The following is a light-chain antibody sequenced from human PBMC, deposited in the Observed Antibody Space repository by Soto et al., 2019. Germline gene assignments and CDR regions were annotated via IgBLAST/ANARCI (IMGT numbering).Light chain of an antibody. Sequence: DIRMTQSPSSLSGSVGDKVTITCRASQSISSSLNWYQQKSGKAPKLLIYGVSRLQGGVPSRFSGSGSATDFTLSISSLKPADFANYYCQQSYTAHPITFGHGTRLEIK. CDR1: QSISSS. CDR3: QQSYTAHPIT. V-gene: IGKV1-39*01. CDR2: GVS. J-gene: IGKJ5*01.